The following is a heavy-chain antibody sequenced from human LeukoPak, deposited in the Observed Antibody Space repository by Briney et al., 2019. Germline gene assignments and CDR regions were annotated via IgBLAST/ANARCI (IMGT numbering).Heavy chain of an antibody. CDR1: GYTFTGYY. CDR3: ARVNSVVAAGTGENWFDP. D-gene: IGHD6-13*01. Sequence: GASVTVSCTASGYTFTGYYMHWVRRAPGQGLEWMGWINPNSGGTNYAQKFQGRVTMTRDTSISTAYMELSRLRSDDTAVYYCARVNSVVAAGTGENWFDPWGQGTLVTVSS. V-gene: IGHV1-2*02. CDR2: INPNSGGT. J-gene: IGHJ5*02.